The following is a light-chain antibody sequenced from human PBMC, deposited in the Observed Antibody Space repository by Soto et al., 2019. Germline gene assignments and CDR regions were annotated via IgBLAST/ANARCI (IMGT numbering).Light chain of an antibody. CDR2: GAS. V-gene: IGKV3-20*01. Sequence: EIVLTQSPGTLSMSPGESATLSCRASQSVSSSYLAWYQQKPGQAPRLLIYGASSRATGIPDRFSGSGSGTDFTLTISRLEPEDFAVYYCQQYGSSRTLGQGTKVDIK. CDR1: QSVSSSY. J-gene: IGKJ1*01. CDR3: QQYGSSRT.